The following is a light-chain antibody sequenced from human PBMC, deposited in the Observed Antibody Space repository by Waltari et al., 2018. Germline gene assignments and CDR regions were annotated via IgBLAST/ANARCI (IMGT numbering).Light chain of an antibody. CDR1: QGVSSN. J-gene: IGKJ2*01. Sequence: EIVMTQSPATLSVSPGERATLSCRASQGVSSNLAWYQQKPGQAPRLLIYGASSGATGIPGRFSGSGSGTDFTLTISSLQSEDFAVYYCQQYNSWPPYTFGQGTKLQIK. CDR2: GAS. V-gene: IGKV3-15*01. CDR3: QQYNSWPPYT.